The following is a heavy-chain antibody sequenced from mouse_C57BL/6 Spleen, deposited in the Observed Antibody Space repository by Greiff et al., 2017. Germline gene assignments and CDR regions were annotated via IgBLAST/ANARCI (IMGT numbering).Heavy chain of an antibody. CDR3: AREGDGYFDY. CDR1: GYTFTSYW. D-gene: IGHD2-3*01. V-gene: IGHV1-64*01. CDR2: IHPNRGST. Sequence: QVQLQQPGAELVKPGASVKLSCKASGYTFTSYWMHWVKQRPGQGLEWIGMIHPNRGSTNYNEKFKSKATLTVDKSSSTAYMQLSSLTSEDSAVYYCAREGDGYFDYWGQGTTLTVSS. J-gene: IGHJ2*01.